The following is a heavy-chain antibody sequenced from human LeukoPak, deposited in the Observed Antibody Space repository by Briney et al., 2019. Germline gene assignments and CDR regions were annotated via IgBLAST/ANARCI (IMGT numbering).Heavy chain of an antibody. Sequence: PGGSLRLSCAASGFTFSSYAMSWVRQAPGKGLEWVSAISGSGGGTYYADSVKGRFTISRDNSKNTLYLQMNSLRAEDTAVYYCAKDSGSYFEVHAFDIWGQGTMVTVSS. V-gene: IGHV3-23*01. CDR2: ISGSGGGT. D-gene: IGHD1-26*01. J-gene: IGHJ3*02. CDR3: AKDSGSYFEVHAFDI. CDR1: GFTFSSYA.